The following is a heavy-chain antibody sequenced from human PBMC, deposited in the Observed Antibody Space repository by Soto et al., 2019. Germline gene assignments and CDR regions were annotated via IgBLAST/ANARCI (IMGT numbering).Heavy chain of an antibody. V-gene: IGHV4-59*08. Sequence: SETLSLTCTVSGGSISSYYWSWIRQPPGKGLEWVGDIYYSGSTNYNPSLKSRVTISVDTSKNQFSLKLSSVTAADTAVYYCAKYRGREDYSIFDYWGQGTLVTVSS. CDR2: IYYSGST. J-gene: IGHJ4*02. D-gene: IGHD4-4*01. CDR1: GGSISSYY. CDR3: AKYRGREDYSIFDY.